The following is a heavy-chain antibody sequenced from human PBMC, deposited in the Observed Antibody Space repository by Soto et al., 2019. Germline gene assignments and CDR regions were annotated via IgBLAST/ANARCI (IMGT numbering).Heavy chain of an antibody. CDR1: GRSVSSAGFY. CDR2: IYYSGST. V-gene: IGHV4-31*03. J-gene: IGHJ4*02. CDR3: ARGIFLATAAAYFDL. D-gene: IGHD6-13*01. Sequence: QVQLQESGPGLVKPSQTLSLTCSVSGRSVSSAGFYWTWIRQHPGKGLEWIGYIYYSGSTYYSPSLKSRVTISIDTSDNQFSLKLSSVTAADTAVYYCARGIFLATAAAYFDLWGQGTLVTVSS.